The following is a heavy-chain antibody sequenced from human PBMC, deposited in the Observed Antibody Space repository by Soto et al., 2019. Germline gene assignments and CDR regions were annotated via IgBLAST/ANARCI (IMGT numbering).Heavy chain of an antibody. D-gene: IGHD3-3*01. Sequence: PGGSLRLSCAASGFTFSSYAMSWVRQAPGKGLEWVSAISGSGGSTYYAEYVKGRFTISRDNSKNTLYLKMNSLRAEDTAVFYCAKEGVLRFLEWLPQPRYYYMDVWGKGTTVTVSS. CDR3: AKEGVLRFLEWLPQPRYYYMDV. CDR1: GFTFSSYA. J-gene: IGHJ6*03. CDR2: ISGSGGST. V-gene: IGHV3-23*01.